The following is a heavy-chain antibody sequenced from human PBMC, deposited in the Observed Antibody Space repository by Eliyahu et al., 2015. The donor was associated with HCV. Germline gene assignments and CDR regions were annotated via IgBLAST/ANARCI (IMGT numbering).Heavy chain of an antibody. J-gene: IGHJ4*02. CDR3: ARGYSSPKFDY. Sequence: QVQLQESGPGLVKPSGTLSLTCAVSGGSISSFNWWXWVRQAPGKGLGWIGEIYHSGATNYTPSLKSRVTXSVDKSXNXFSLELRSVTAADTAVYYCARGYSSPKFDYWGQGTLVTVXS. V-gene: IGHV4-4*02. D-gene: IGHD5-18*01. CDR2: IYHSGAT. CDR1: GGSISSFNW.